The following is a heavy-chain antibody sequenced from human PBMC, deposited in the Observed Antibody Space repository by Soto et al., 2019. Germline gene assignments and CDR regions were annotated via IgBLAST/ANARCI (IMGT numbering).Heavy chain of an antibody. J-gene: IGHJ5*02. CDR2: ISAYNGNT. V-gene: IGHV1-18*04. CDR1: GYTFTSYG. D-gene: IGHD3-3*01. Sequence: SVKVSCKASGYTFTSYGISWVRQAPGQGLEWMGWISAYNGNTNYAQKLQGRVTMTTDTSTSTAYMELRSLRSDDTAVYYCARVYYDFWSGLNWFDPWGQGTLVTVSS. CDR3: ARVYYDFWSGLNWFDP.